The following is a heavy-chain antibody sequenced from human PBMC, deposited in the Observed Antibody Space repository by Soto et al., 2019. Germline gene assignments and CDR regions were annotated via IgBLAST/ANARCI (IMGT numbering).Heavy chain of an antibody. J-gene: IGHJ4*02. CDR2: ISYDGSNK. D-gene: IGHD5-12*01. Sequence: QVQLVESGGGVVQPGRSLRLSCAASGITFSSYGMHWVRQAPGKGLEWVAVISYDGSNKYYADSAKAGFTISRDNSKNTLYVQMNSLRAEDTAVCYWAKEADIVATPLHYLGQGTLVTVSS. CDR1: GITFSSYG. V-gene: IGHV3-30*18. CDR3: AKEADIVATPLHY.